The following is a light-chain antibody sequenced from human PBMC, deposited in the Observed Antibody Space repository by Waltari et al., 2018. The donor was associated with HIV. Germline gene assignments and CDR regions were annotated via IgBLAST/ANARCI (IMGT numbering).Light chain of an antibody. V-gene: IGKV3-11*01. J-gene: IGKJ4*01. Sequence: EIVLTQSPATLSLSPGERATLSCRASQSVGNYLAWYQHKPCQAPRLLIYDGSNRASGVPARFSVSGSGTDFTLTISSLEPEDFAVYYCQQRSSWPQLTFGGGTKVEIK. CDR3: QQRSSWPQLT. CDR1: QSVGNY. CDR2: DGS.